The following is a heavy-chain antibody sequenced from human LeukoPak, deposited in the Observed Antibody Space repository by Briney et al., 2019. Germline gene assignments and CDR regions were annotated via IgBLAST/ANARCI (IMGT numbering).Heavy chain of an antibody. D-gene: IGHD5-18*01. Sequence: TGGSLRLSCAASGFTFSSYWMSWVRQAPGKGLEWVGNIKQDGSEKYYVDSVKGRFTISRDNAKNSLYLQMNSLRAEDTAVYYCARDPEGYSYGYPPDYWGQGTLVTVSS. CDR1: GFTFSSYW. CDR2: IKQDGSEK. CDR3: ARDPEGYSYGYPPDY. V-gene: IGHV3-7*01. J-gene: IGHJ4*02.